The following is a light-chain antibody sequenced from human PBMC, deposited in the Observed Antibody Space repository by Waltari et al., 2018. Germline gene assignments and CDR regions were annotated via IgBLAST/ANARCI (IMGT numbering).Light chain of an antibody. Sequence: EIVLTQSPATLSVSPGERATLFCRASHSIRNNLAWYQQKPGQALRLLIYGASTRATGIPARFSGSGSGTEFTLTISSLQSEDFAVYYCQQFNTWWTFGQGTKVEFK. CDR2: GAS. V-gene: IGKV3-15*01. J-gene: IGKJ1*01. CDR1: HSIRNN. CDR3: QQFNTWWT.